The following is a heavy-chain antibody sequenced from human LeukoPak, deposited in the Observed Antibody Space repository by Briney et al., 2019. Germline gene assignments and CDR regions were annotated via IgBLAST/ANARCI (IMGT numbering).Heavy chain of an antibody. D-gene: IGHD5-12*01. J-gene: IGHJ4*02. Sequence: SQTLSLTCSVSGDSISGGGYYWSWIRQHPGKGLEWIGYIYYSGSTSYNPSLKSRVTISVDTSKNQFSLKLSSVTAADTAVYYCARGSDGYNPGNFGYWGRGTLVTVSS. CDR2: IYYSGST. CDR3: ARGSDGYNPGNFGY. V-gene: IGHV4-31*03. CDR1: GDSISGGGYY.